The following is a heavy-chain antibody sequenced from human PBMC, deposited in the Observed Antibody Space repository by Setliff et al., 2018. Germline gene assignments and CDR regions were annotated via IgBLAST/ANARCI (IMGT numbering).Heavy chain of an antibody. J-gene: IGHJ5*02. V-gene: IGHV4-59*12. CDR3: AKADEGPRRASGSYYPLLRFDP. D-gene: IGHD3-10*01. Sequence: PSETLSLTCTVSGGSISSYHWSWIRQPPGKGLEWIGYIYYSGSTNYNPSLKSRVTISVDTSKNQFSLSLSSVTAADTAVYYYAKADEGPRRASGSYYPLLRFDPWGQGTLVTVSS. CDR2: IYYSGST. CDR1: GGSISSYH.